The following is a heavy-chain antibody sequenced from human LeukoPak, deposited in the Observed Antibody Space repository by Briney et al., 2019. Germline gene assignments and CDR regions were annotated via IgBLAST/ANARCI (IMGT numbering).Heavy chain of an antibody. CDR3: ARGLIVVVPAAMESGLGFDP. CDR1: GGTFSSYA. D-gene: IGHD2-2*01. J-gene: IGHJ5*02. Sequence: SVKVSCKASGGTFSSYAISWVRQAPGQGLEWMGGIIPIFGTANYAQKFQGRVTITADESTSTAYMELSSLRSEDTAVYYCARGLIVVVPAAMESGLGFDPWGQGTLVTASS. V-gene: IGHV1-69*13. CDR2: IIPIFGTA.